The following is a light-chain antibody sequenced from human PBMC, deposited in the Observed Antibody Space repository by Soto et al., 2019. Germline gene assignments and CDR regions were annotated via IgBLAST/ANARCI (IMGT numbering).Light chain of an antibody. CDR3: RQYNDWPPIT. CDR1: QSVSSD. Sequence: VMTQSPPTLSVSPGERATLSCRASQSVSSDLAWYQQKPGQAPRRLIYGASTRATDVPARFSGGGSGTEFTLTISSLHSEDVAIYYCRQYNDWPPITFGPGTKVDIK. CDR2: GAS. V-gene: IGKV3-15*01. J-gene: IGKJ3*01.